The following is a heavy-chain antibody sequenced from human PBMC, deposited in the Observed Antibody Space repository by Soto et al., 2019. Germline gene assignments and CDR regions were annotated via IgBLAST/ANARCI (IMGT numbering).Heavy chain of an antibody. CDR2: IYHSGST. D-gene: IGHD3-10*02. J-gene: IGHJ6*02. V-gene: IGHV4-4*02. CDR1: GGSISSSNW. CDR3: ASVRGGYYYAMDV. Sequence: QVQLQESGPGLVKPSGTLSLTCAVSGGSISSSNWWSWVRQPPGKGLEWIGEIYHSGSTNYNPSLKSRVTISVDKSKIQVSLKLSSVTAADSAVYYCASVRGGYYYAMDVWGQGTTVTVSS.